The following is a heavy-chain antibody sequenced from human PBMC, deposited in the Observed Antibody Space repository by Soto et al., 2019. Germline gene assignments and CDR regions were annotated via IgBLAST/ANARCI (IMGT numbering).Heavy chain of an antibody. V-gene: IGHV3-11*05. D-gene: IGHD2-15*01. CDR1: GFTFSDHY. J-gene: IGHJ6*02. CDR2: ISSTTTYI. CDR3: ARMLHCSGGYCSGGMDV. Sequence: QVQLVESGGGLLRPGGSLRLSCAASGFTFSDHYMSWIRQAPGKGLEWVSYISSTTTYINYADSVKGRFTISRDNAKNSLSLQMNSLRAEDTAVYFCARMLHCSGGYCSGGMDVWGRGTSVTVFS.